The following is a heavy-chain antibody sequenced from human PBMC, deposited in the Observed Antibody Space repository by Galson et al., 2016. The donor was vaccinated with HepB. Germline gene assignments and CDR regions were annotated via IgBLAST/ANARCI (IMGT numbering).Heavy chain of an antibody. CDR3: AKEKGDYGDDYHFDY. CDR2: ISGSGASK. V-gene: IGHV3-23*01. D-gene: IGHD4-17*01. CDR1: GFAFSSNA. J-gene: IGHJ4*02. Sequence: SLRLSCAAAGFAFSSNAMNWVRQAPGKGLEWVARISGSGASKYYADSVKGRFTISSDNSKSRLYLRMNSLRAEDTAVYYCAKEKGDYGDDYHFDYWGQGTLVTVSS.